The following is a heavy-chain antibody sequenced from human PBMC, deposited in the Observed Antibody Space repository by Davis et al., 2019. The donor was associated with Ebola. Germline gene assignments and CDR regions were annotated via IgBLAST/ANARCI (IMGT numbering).Heavy chain of an antibody. V-gene: IGHV3-21*01. J-gene: IGHJ6*02. Sequence: GESLKISCAASGFTFSSYSMNWVRQAPGKGLEWVSSISSSSSYIYYADSVKGRFTISRDNAKNSLYLQMNSLRAEDTAAYYCAREYSYYYYGMDVWGQGTTVTVSS. CDR2: ISSSSSYI. CDR1: GFTFSSYS. D-gene: IGHD1-26*01. CDR3: AREYSYYYYGMDV.